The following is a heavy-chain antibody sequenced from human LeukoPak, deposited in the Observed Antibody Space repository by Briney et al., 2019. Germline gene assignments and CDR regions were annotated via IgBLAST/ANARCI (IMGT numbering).Heavy chain of an antibody. J-gene: IGHJ5*02. Sequence: GGSLRLSCAASGFTFSSYGMHWVRQAPGKGLEWVANIKQDGSEKYYVDSVKGRFTISRDNAKNSLYLQMNSLRAEDTAVYYCARDSSGSGWYGGRNWFDPWGQETLVTVSS. V-gene: IGHV3-7*01. CDR3: ARDSSGSGWYGGRNWFDP. CDR1: GFTFSSYG. CDR2: IKQDGSEK. D-gene: IGHD6-19*01.